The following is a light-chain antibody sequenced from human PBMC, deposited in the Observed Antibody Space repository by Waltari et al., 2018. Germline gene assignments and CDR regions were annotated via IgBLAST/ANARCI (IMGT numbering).Light chain of an antibody. V-gene: IGKV1-39*01. CDR3: QQSYDFPRT. J-gene: IGKJ1*01. Sequence: DIQMTQSPSSLSASVGDRATITCRASQSINNYLNWYQQKSGKAPKLLIYATSNLQSGVPSRFSGGTSGTDFTLTISGVQPEDFATYYCQQSYDFPRTFGQGTKVEMK. CDR1: QSINNY. CDR2: ATS.